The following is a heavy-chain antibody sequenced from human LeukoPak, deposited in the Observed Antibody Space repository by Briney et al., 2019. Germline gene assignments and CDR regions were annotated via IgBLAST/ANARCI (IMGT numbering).Heavy chain of an antibody. Sequence: GASVKVSCKASGYIFTNYYMHWVRQAPGQGLEWMGIINPSGGRTSYAQKFQARVTMTRDMSTSTVYMELSSLRSEDTAVYYCASATLRCSGGSCYEMDVWGKGTTVTVSS. CDR2: INPSGGRT. CDR3: ASATLRCSGGSCYEMDV. D-gene: IGHD2-15*01. J-gene: IGHJ6*04. V-gene: IGHV1-46*01. CDR1: GYIFTNYY.